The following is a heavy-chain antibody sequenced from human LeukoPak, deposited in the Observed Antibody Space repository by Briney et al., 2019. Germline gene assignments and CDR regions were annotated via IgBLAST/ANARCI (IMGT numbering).Heavy chain of an antibody. V-gene: IGHV3-23*01. D-gene: IGHD3-22*01. Sequence: GGSLRLSCAASGFTFSSYAMSWVRQAPGKGLEWVSAISGSGGSTYYADSVKGRFTISRDNSKNTLYLQMNSLRAEGTAVYYCAKYSLSEVATMIVVPDAFDIWGQGTMVTVSS. J-gene: IGHJ3*02. CDR2: ISGSGGST. CDR1: GFTFSSYA. CDR3: AKYSLSEVATMIVVPDAFDI.